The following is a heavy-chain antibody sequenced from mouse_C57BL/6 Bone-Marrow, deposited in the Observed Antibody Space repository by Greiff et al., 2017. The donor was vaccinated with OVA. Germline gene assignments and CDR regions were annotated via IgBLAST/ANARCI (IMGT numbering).Heavy chain of an antibody. J-gene: IGHJ2*01. CDR1: GYTFTNYW. Sequence: VKLMESGAELVRPGTSVKMSCKASGYTFTNYWIGWAKQRPGHGLEWIGDIYPGGGYTNYNEKFKGKATLTADKSSSTAYMQFSSLTSEDSAIYYCARRWVYFDYWGQGTTLTVSS. CDR2: IYPGGGYT. D-gene: IGHD1-1*02. V-gene: IGHV1-63*01. CDR3: ARRWVYFDY.